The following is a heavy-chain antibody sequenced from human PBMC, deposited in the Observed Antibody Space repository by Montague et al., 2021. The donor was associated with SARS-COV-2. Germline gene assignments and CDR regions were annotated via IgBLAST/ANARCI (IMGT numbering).Heavy chain of an antibody. D-gene: IGHD6-13*01. J-gene: IGHJ4*02. CDR1: GFTFSSYA. CDR2: ISYDGSNK. Sequence: SLRPSCAVSGFTFSSYAMHWVRQAPGKGLEWVAVISYDGSNKYYADSVKGRFTISRDNSKNTLYLQMNSLRAEDTAVYYCARPALESYSKSWYLDYWGQGTLVTVSS. V-gene: IGHV3-30*04. CDR3: ARPALESYSKSWYLDY.